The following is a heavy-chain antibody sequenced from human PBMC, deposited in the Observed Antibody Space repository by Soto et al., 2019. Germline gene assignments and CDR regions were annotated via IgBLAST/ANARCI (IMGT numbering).Heavy chain of an antibody. CDR1: GYSINSGYY. J-gene: IGHJ4*02. CDR2: ISHGGST. Sequence: SETLSLTCAVSGYSINSGYYWGWIRQPPGKGLEWIGSISHGGSTYYKPSLKSRVTIAVDAAKKQFSLKLTSVTAADTAVYYCARVLSGLTPYKSSYSFDYLGPGTLVTVSS. CDR3: ARVLSGLTPYKSSYSFDY. V-gene: IGHV4-38-2*01. D-gene: IGHD1-20*01.